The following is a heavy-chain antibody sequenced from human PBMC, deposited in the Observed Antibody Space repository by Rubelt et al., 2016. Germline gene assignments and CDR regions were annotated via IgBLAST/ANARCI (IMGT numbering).Heavy chain of an antibody. CDR1: GFTFSSYA. J-gene: IGHJ3*02. CDR2: VDDSGGST. CDR3: ARVGQRYSSARNAFDI. D-gene: IGHD6-19*01. V-gene: IGHV3-23*01. Sequence: GQLLESGGGLVQPGGSLRLSCAASGFTFSSYAMSWVRQAPGKGLEWVSSVDDSGGSTYYADSAKGRFTISRDGSGSTLYLQLNSLRAEDTAVYYCARVGQRYSSARNAFDIWGQGTMVTVSS.